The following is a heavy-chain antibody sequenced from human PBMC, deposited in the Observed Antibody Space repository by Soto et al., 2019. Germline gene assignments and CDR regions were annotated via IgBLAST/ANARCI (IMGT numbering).Heavy chain of an antibody. Sequence: ASVKVSCKASGYTFTGYYMHWVRQAPGQGLEWMGWINPNSGGTNYAQKFQGRVTMTRDTSISTAYMELSRLRSDDTAVYYCARDPFRNYYDSSGYLYYYGMDVWGQGTTVTVSS. D-gene: IGHD3-22*01. J-gene: IGHJ6*02. CDR3: ARDPFRNYYDSSGYLYYYGMDV. V-gene: IGHV1-2*02. CDR1: GYTFTGYY. CDR2: INPNSGGT.